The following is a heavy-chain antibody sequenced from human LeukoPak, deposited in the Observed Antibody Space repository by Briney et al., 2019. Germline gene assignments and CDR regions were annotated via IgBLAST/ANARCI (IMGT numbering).Heavy chain of an antibody. V-gene: IGHV4-61*02. J-gene: IGHJ4*02. Sequence: SETLSLTCTVSGGSISGGGYYWSWIRQPAGKGLEWIGRIYTSGNTNYNPSLKSRATISVDTSKNQFSLKLSSVTAADTAVYYCARPRRSYYYGSGSEGGFDYWGQGTLVTVSS. CDR3: ARPRRSYYYGSGSEGGFDY. CDR1: GGSISGGGYY. D-gene: IGHD3-10*01. CDR2: IYTSGNT.